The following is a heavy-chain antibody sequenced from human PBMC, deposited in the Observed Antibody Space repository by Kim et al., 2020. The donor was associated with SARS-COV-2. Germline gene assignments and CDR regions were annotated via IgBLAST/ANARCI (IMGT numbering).Heavy chain of an antibody. J-gene: IGHJ3*02. CDR2: IIPILGIA. V-gene: IGHV1-69*02. Sequence: SVKVSCKASGGTFSSYTISWVRQAPGQGLEWMGRIIPILGIANYAQKFQGRVTITADKSTSTAYMELSSLRSEDTAVYYCASPLIHYDYVWGSYAGAWAFDIWGQGTMVTVSS. CDR1: GGTFSSYT. CDR3: ASPLIHYDYVWGSYAGAWAFDI. D-gene: IGHD3-16*01.